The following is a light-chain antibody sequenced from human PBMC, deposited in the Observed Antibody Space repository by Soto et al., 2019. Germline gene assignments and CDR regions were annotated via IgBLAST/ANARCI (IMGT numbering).Light chain of an antibody. J-gene: IGKJ5*01. CDR1: QDISNY. V-gene: IGKV1-33*01. Sequence: EIQMTQSPSSLSASVGDRVTITCQASQDISNYLNWYQQKPGKAPKLLIYDASNLETGVPSRFSGSGSGTDFTFTISSLQSEDFAVYYCQQYNNWPPITFGQGTRLEIK. CDR2: DAS. CDR3: QQYNNWPPIT.